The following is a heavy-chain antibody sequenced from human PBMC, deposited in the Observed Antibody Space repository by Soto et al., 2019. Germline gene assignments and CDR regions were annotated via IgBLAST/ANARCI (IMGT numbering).Heavy chain of an antibody. CDR2: TYYRSKWYN. CDR3: ARANSSRYGSWFDP. V-gene: IGHV6-1*01. Sequence: KQSQTLSLTCAISGDSVSSNSAAWNWIRQSPSRGLEWLGRTYYRSKWYNDYAVSVKSRITINPDTSKNQFSLQLNSVTPEDTAVYYCARANSSRYGSWFDPWGQGTLVTVSS. J-gene: IGHJ5*02. CDR1: GDSVSSNSAA. D-gene: IGHD6-13*01.